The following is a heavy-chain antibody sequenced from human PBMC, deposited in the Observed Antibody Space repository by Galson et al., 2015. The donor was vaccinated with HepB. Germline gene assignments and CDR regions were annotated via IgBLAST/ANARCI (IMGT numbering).Heavy chain of an antibody. CDR2: IFYSGST. CDR1: AYSISTGFT. D-gene: IGHD3-3*01. V-gene: IGHV4-38-2*02. Sequence: ETLSLTCTVSAYSISTGFTWGWIRQSPGKGLEWIGSIFYSGSTHYNPSLESRVTISVDTSKNQFSLKVGSVTAADTAVYYCAREGMSGPGLDYWGQGMLVTVSS. J-gene: IGHJ4*02. CDR3: AREGMSGPGLDY.